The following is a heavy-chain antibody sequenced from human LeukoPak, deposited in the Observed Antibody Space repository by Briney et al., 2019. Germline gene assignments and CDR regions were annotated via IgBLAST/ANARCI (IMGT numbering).Heavy chain of an antibody. CDR3: AKLWEGTAMVEVVAFDI. D-gene: IGHD5-18*01. CDR1: GFTFSSYA. Sequence: GGSLRLSCAASGFTFSSYAMSWVRQAPGKGLEWVSAISGSGGSTYYADSVKGRFTISRDNSKNTLYLQMNSLRAEDTAVYYCAKLWEGTAMVEVVAFDIWGQGTMVTVSS. CDR2: ISGSGGST. J-gene: IGHJ3*02. V-gene: IGHV3-23*01.